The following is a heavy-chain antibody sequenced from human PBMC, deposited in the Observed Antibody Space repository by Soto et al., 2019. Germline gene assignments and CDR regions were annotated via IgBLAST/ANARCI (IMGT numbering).Heavy chain of an antibody. J-gene: IGHJ6*04. CDR2: IKKDGSEE. V-gene: IGHV3-7*01. CDR1: GFTFSSYW. CDR3: AREIAARL. Sequence: EVQLVESGGGLVQPGGSLRLSCAASGFTFSSYWMSWFRQAPGKGLEWVANIKKDGSEENYVDSVKGRFTISRDNAKNALYLQINSLRVEDTAVYYCAREIAARLWGKGTTVTVSS. D-gene: IGHD6-6*01.